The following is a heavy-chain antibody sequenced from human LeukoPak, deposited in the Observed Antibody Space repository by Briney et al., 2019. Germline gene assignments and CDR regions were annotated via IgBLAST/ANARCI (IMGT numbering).Heavy chain of an antibody. D-gene: IGHD3-16*02. CDR1: GFTFNHFA. CDR3: ARDPPGVELLSGHIDAFDI. V-gene: IGHV3-30*04. J-gene: IGHJ3*02. CDR2: IWYDGSTK. Sequence: GRSLRLSCAASGFTFNHFAMHWVRQAPGKGLEWGAVIWYDGSTKYYADSVKGRFTISRDNSKNTLYLQMNSLRTDDTAVDYCARDPPGVELLSGHIDAFDIWGQGTMVTVSS.